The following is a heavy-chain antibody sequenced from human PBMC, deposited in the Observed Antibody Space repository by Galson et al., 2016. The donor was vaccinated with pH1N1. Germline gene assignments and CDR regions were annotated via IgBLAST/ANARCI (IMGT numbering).Heavy chain of an antibody. V-gene: IGHV4-39*01. D-gene: IGHD3-10*01. CDR3: ARRGIGEFLYYFDY. J-gene: IGHJ4*02. CDR2: IYYSGNT. CDR1: GGSISNSDYY. Sequence: SETLSLTCTVSGGSISNSDYYWGWIRQPPGKGLEWIGSIYYSGNTYYNPSLKSRVTISVDTSKNQFSLKLSSVTAADTAVYYCARRGIGEFLYYFDYWGQGTLVTVSS.